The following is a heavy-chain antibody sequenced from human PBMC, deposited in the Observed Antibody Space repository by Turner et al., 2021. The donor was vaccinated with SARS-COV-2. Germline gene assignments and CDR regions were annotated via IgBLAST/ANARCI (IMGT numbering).Heavy chain of an antibody. D-gene: IGHD1-26*01. V-gene: IGHV4-39*01. CDR2: IYYSGST. J-gene: IGHJ6*02. CDR3: AGEVVVLATTHYGMDV. Sequence: QLQLQESGPGLVKPSETLSLTCTVSGGPISSSSFYWGWIRQPPGKGLEWIGNIYYSGSTYYNPSLKSRVTISVDTSKNQFSLRLSSVTAADTAVYYCAGEVVVLATTHYGMDVWGQGTTVTVSS. CDR1: GGPISSSSFY.